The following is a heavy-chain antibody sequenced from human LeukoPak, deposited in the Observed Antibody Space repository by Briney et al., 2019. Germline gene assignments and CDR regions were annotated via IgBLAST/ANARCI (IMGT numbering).Heavy chain of an antibody. V-gene: IGHV4-61*02. Sequence: PSQTLSLTCTVSGGSISSGSYYWSWIRQPAGKGLEWIGRIYTSGSTNYNPSLKSRVTISVDTSKNQFSLKLSSVTAADTAVYYCAREYYDSFACDIWGQGTMVTVSS. J-gene: IGHJ3*02. CDR2: IYTSGST. D-gene: IGHD3-22*01. CDR3: AREYYDSFACDI. CDR1: GGSISSGSYY.